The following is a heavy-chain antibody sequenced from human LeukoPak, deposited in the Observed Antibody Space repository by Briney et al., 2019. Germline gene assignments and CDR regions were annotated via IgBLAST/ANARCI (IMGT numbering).Heavy chain of an antibody. CDR1: GGAFSSYA. CDR2: ISAYNGNT. V-gene: IGHV1-18*01. Sequence: ASVKVSCKASGGAFSSYAISWVRQAPGQGLEWMGWISAYNGNTNYAQKLQGRVTMTTDTSTSTAYMELRSLRSDDTAVYYCAREGPTIQLWYSWFDPWGQGTLVTVSS. D-gene: IGHD5-18*01. CDR3: AREGPTIQLWYSWFDP. J-gene: IGHJ5*02.